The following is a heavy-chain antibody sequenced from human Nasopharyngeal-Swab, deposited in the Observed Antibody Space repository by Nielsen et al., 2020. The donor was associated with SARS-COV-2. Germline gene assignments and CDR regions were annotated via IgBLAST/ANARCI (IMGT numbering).Heavy chain of an antibody. J-gene: IGHJ6*02. D-gene: IGHD2-2*01. CDR3: ASSDRSLIVVVPAALFYYYGMDV. V-gene: IGHV1-69*13. Sequence: SVKVSCKASGGTFSSYAISWVRQAPGQGLEWMGGIIPIFGTANYAQKFQGRVTITADESTSTAYMELSSLRSEDTAVYYCASSDRSLIVVVPAALFYYYGMDVWGQGTTVTVSS. CDR2: IIPIFGTA. CDR1: GGTFSSYA.